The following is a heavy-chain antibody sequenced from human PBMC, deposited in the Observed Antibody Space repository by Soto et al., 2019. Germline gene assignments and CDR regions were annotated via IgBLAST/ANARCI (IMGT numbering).Heavy chain of an antibody. V-gene: IGHV3-53*01. D-gene: IGHD4-17*01. CDR1: GFTLSSNY. CDR2: FYSGGST. J-gene: IGHJ4*02. CDR3: AGVSTTAKTFEF. Sequence: GGSLRLSCAASGFTLSSNYMSWVRQAPGTGLEWVSVFYSGGSTYYADSVKGRFTISRDNSKDTLYLQMNSLRAEDTALYYCAGVSTTAKTFEFWGQGTLVTVSS.